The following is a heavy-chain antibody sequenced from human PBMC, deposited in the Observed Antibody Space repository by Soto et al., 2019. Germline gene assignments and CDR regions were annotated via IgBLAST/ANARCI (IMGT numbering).Heavy chain of an antibody. V-gene: IGHV3-23*01. CDR1: GFTFSSYA. J-gene: IGHJ6*02. D-gene: IGHD3-10*01. CDR3: AKGGNTMVRGVPNPYYYYGMDV. Sequence: HPGGSLRLSCAASGFTFSSYAMSWVRQAPGKGLEWVSAISGSGGSTYYADSVKGRFTISRDNSKNTLYLQMNSLRAEDTAVYYCAKGGNTMVRGVPNPYYYYGMDVWGQGTTVTVSS. CDR2: ISGSGGST.